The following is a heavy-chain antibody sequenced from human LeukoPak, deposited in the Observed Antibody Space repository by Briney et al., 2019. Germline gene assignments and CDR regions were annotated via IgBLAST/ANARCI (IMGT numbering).Heavy chain of an antibody. D-gene: IGHD3-3*01. J-gene: IGHJ4*02. CDR3: ARGYDFWSGYSFDY. CDR2: IHGSSGST. Sequence: GGSLRLSCSASGFTFSNYGMSWVHQAPGKGLDGVAGIHGSSGSTYYADSVKGRSTISRDNSKNTLYLQMNSLRAEDTAVYYCARGYDFWSGYSFDYWGQGALVTVSS. CDR1: GFTFSNYG. V-gene: IGHV3-23*01.